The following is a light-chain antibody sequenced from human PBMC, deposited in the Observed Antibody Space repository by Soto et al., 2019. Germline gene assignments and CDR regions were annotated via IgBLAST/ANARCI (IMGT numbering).Light chain of an antibody. V-gene: IGKV3-11*01. Sequence: EIVLTQSPATLSLSPGERATLSCRASPSVSNYLAWYQQKPGQAPSLLIYDASHRATGIPARFSGSGSGTDFTLTISRLEPEDFAVYYCQQYGSSPRTFGQGTKVDI. CDR1: PSVSNY. J-gene: IGKJ1*01. CDR2: DAS. CDR3: QQYGSSPRT.